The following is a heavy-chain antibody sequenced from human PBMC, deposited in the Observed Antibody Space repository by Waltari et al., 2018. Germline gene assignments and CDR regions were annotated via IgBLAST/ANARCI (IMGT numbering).Heavy chain of an antibody. Sequence: QLQLQESGPGLVKPSEPLSLTCTVPGGSISSSSYYWGWLRQPPGKGVEWIGSIYYSGSTYYNPSLKSRVTISVDTSKNQFSLKLSSVTAADTAVYYCARHPFRRVGYYYYGMDVWGQGTTVTVSS. V-gene: IGHV4-39*01. J-gene: IGHJ6*02. D-gene: IGHD3-16*01. CDR3: ARHPFRRVGYYYYGMDV. CDR2: IYYSGST. CDR1: GGSISSSSYY.